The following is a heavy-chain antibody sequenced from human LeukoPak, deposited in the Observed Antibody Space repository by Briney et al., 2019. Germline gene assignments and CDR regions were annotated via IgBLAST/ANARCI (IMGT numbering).Heavy chain of an antibody. CDR3: ARSSVDTAMVLLYY. CDR1: GGSISSSSYY. CDR2: IYYSGST. D-gene: IGHD5-18*01. Sequence: PSETLSLTCTVSGGSISSSSYYWGWIRQPPGKGLEWIGYIYYSGSTNYNPSLKSRVTISVDTSKNQFSLKLSSVTAADTAVYYCARSSVDTAMVLLYYWGQGTLVTVSS. J-gene: IGHJ4*02. V-gene: IGHV4-61*05.